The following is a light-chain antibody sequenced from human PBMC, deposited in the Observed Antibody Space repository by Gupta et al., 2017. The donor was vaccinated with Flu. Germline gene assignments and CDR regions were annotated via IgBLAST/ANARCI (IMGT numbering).Light chain of an antibody. J-gene: IGKJ4*01. CDR2: LAS. CDR3: MQALQNPST. Sequence: DIVLTKSPVSLHVTPGEQASISCRSSQSLMYSRYTLLDWYLQKPGQPPQLLIYLASNRAPGVPYRFSGSGSGTDFTLQIRSVEAEDIGIYYCMQALQNPSTFGGGTKVELK. CDR1: QSLMYSRYTL. V-gene: IGKV2-28*01.